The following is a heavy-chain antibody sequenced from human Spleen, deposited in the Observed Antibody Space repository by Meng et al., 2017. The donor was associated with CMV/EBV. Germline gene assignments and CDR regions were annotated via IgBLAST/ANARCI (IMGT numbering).Heavy chain of an antibody. D-gene: IGHD3-3*01. V-gene: IGHV1-46*01. Sequence: ASVKVSCKASGGTFSSYTISWVRQAPGQGLEWMGIINPSSGSTSYAQKFQGRVTMTRDTSTSTVYMELSSLRSEDTAVYYCARDTTPLRFLEWSPNNGADYWGQGTLVTVSS. J-gene: IGHJ4*02. CDR3: ARDTTPLRFLEWSPNNGADY. CDR1: GGTFSSYT. CDR2: INPSSGST.